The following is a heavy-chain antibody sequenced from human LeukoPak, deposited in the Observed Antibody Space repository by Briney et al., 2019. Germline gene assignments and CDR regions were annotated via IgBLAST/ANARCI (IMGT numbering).Heavy chain of an antibody. D-gene: IGHD3-10*01. CDR3: AKANVYGSGSYYKRPPGY. CDR2: ISGSGGST. J-gene: IGHJ4*02. CDR1: GFTFSSYA. V-gene: IGHV3-23*01. Sequence: PGGSLRLSCAASGFTFSSYAMSWVRQAPGKGLEWVSAISGSGGSTYYADSVKGRFTISRDNSQNTLYLQMNSLRAEDTAVYYCAKANVYGSGSYYKRPPGYWGQGTLVTVSS.